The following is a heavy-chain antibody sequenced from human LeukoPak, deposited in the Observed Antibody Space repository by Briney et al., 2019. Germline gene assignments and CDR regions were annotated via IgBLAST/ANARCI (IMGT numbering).Heavy chain of an antibody. V-gene: IGHV3-23*01. CDR2: ISSGGGNT. CDR1: GFTFSSYW. CDR3: ANRISGSSS. Sequence: PGGSLRLSCAASGFTFSSYWMSWVRQAPGKGLEWVSAISSGGGNTDYADSVKGRFTISRDNSKNTVFLQMNSLRAEDTGVYYCANRISGSSSWGQGTLVTVSS. J-gene: IGHJ5*02. D-gene: IGHD3-10*01.